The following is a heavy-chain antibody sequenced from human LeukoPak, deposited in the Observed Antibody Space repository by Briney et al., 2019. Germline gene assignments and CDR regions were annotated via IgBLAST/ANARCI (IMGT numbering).Heavy chain of an antibody. Sequence: ASVKVSCKASGYTFTSYAMHWVRQAPGQRLEWTGWINAGNGNTKYSQKFQGRVTMTRDTSTSTVYMELSSLTSEDTAVYYCAREIPRAYYFDYWSQGTLVTVSS. CDR1: GYTFTSYA. CDR3: AREIPRAYYFDY. CDR2: INAGNGNT. V-gene: IGHV1-3*01. J-gene: IGHJ4*02. D-gene: IGHD2-21*01.